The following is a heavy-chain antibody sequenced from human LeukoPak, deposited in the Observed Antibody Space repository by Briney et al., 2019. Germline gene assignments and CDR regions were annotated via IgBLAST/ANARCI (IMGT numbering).Heavy chain of an antibody. Sequence: GGSLRLSCAASGVTFSSYGMPWVRQAPGKGQEWVAFIRYDASNKYYAASVKGTFTISRYHSQNTLYVEIDSLRADDTAVYYCAKLGDTAMVTSDYGAPGTLVTVSS. CDR3: AKLGDTAMVTSDY. J-gene: IGHJ4*02. D-gene: IGHD5-18*01. CDR2: IRYDASNK. V-gene: IGHV3-30*02. CDR1: GVTFSSYG.